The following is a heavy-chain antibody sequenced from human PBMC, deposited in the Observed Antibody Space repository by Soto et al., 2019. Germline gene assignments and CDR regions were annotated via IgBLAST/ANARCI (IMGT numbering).Heavy chain of an antibody. Sequence: GESLKISCKGSGYSFTSYWIGWVRQMPGKGLEWMGIIYPGDSDTRYSPSFQGQVTISADKSISTAYLQWSSLKASDTAMYYGARPDMYSSGVDAFDIWGQGTMVTVSS. J-gene: IGHJ3*02. V-gene: IGHV5-51*01. CDR3: ARPDMYSSGVDAFDI. D-gene: IGHD6-19*01. CDR2: IYPGDSDT. CDR1: GYSFTSYW.